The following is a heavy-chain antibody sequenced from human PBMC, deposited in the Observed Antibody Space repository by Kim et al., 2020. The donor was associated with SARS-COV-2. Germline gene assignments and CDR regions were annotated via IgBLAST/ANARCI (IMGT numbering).Heavy chain of an antibody. J-gene: IGHJ6*02. Sequence: SVKVSCKASGFTFTSSAVQWVRQARGQRLEWIGWIVVGSGNTNYAQKFQERVTITRDMSTSTAYMELSSLRSEDTAVYYCAAEYNSSGWYFFYYYGMDVWGQGTTVTVSS. CDR2: IVVGSGNT. CDR1: GFTFTSSA. V-gene: IGHV1-58*01. CDR3: AAEYNSSGWYFFYYYGMDV. D-gene: IGHD6-19*01.